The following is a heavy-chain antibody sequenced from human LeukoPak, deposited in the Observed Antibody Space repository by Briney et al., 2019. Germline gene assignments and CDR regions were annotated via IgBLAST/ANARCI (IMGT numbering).Heavy chain of an antibody. CDR3: ARGIAAAFKTLLVGQYFQH. Sequence: PSETLSLTCAVYGWSFSGYYWSWIRQPPGKGLEWIGEINHSGSTNYNPSLRSRVTISVDTSKNQFSLKLSSVNAADPAVYYCARGIAAAFKTLLVGQYFQHWGQGTLVTVSS. V-gene: IGHV4-34*01. CDR2: INHSGST. J-gene: IGHJ1*01. CDR1: GWSFSGYY. D-gene: IGHD6-13*01.